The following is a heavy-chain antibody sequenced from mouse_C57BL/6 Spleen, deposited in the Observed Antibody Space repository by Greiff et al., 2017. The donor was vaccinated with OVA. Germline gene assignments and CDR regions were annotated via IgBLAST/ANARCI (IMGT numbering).Heavy chain of an antibody. V-gene: IGHV6-3*01. CDR2: IRLKSDNYAT. Sequence: EVHLVESGGGLVQPGGSMKLSCVASGFTFSNYWMNWVRQSPEKGLEWVAQIRLKSDNYATHYAESVKGMFTISRDDSKSSVYLQMNNLRAEDTGIYYCTREGEAYWGQGTLVTVSA. J-gene: IGHJ3*01. CDR3: TREGEAY. CDR1: GFTFSNYW.